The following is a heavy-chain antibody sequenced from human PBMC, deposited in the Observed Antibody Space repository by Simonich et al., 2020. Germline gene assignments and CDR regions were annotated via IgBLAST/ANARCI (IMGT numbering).Heavy chain of an antibody. CDR2: KRYDGSKK. Sequence: QVQLVESGGGVVQPGRSLRLSCAASGFTFSSYGMHWVRQAPGKGREWVEVKRYDGSKKYYADSVKGRFTISRDNSKNTLYLQMNSLRAEDTAVYYCARERTAAGEAFDYWGQGTLVTVSS. CDR1: GFTFSSYG. D-gene: IGHD6-13*01. J-gene: IGHJ4*02. V-gene: IGHV3-33*01. CDR3: ARERTAAGEAFDY.